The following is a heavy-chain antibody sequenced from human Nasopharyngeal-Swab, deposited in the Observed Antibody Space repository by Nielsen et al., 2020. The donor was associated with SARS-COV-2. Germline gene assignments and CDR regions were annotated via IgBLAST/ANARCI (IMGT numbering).Heavy chain of an antibody. CDR2: IRSKTYGGTT. Sequence: WIRQPPGKGLEWVGFIRSKTYGGTTDYAASVEGRFTISRDDSKSVAHLQLNSLKSEDTAVYYCVAEVTGISLSYWGQGTLVTVSS. V-gene: IGHV3-49*02. J-gene: IGHJ4*02. CDR3: VAEVTGISLSY. D-gene: IGHD2-21*02.